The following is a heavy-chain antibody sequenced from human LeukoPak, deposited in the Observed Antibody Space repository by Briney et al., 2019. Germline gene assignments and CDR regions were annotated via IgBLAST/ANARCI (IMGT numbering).Heavy chain of an antibody. Sequence: GGSLRLSCAASGFTFSSYTMNWVRQAPGKGLEWVSSISTSSIYIYYTDSLKGRFTISRDNARNSLYLQMNSLRAEDTAVYYCARGEWSSSPFDYWGQGTLVTVSS. D-gene: IGHD6-6*01. J-gene: IGHJ4*02. V-gene: IGHV3-21*01. CDR1: GFTFSSYT. CDR3: ARGEWSSSPFDY. CDR2: ISTSSIYI.